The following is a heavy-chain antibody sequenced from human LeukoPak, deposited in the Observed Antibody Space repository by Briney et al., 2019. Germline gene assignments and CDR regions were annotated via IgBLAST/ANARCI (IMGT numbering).Heavy chain of an antibody. V-gene: IGHV3-11*01. D-gene: IGHD4-23*01. CDR2: ISSSGSTI. CDR1: GFTVSSNY. Sequence: GGSLRLSCAASGFTVSSNYMSWVRQAPGKGLEWVSYISSSGSTIYYADSVKGRFTISRDNAKNSLYLQMNSLRAEDTAVYYCARDYYGGNYYYYYYYMDVWGKGTTVTVSS. CDR3: ARDYYGGNYYYYYYYMDV. J-gene: IGHJ6*03.